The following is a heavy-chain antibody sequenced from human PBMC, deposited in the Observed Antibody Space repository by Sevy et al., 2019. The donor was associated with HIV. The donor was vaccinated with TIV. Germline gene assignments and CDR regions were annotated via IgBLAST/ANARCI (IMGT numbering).Heavy chain of an antibody. CDR2: ISSSSRYI. Sequence: GGSLRLSCAASGFVFSSYTMNWVRQSPGKGLEWVSSISSSSRYIFYADSVKGRFTISRDNARNSLYLQMNSLRAEDTAGYYCARDMAYGSGSIVYDYWGQGTLVTVSS. V-gene: IGHV3-21*01. J-gene: IGHJ4*02. D-gene: IGHD3-10*01. CDR3: ARDMAYGSGSIVYDY. CDR1: GFVFSSYT.